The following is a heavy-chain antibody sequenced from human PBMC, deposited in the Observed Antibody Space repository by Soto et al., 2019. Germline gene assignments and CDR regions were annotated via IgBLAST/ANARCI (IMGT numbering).Heavy chain of an antibody. D-gene: IGHD5-12*01. V-gene: IGHV1-18*01. CDR3: AKDSYSGYDSKFDS. Sequence: ASVKVSCKASGYSFINFGISWVRQAPGQGLEWMGWISSYDGNTNYAQKFQGRVTLTTDTSTSTVYMELRSLTSDDTALYYCAKDSYSGYDSKFDSWGQGTQVTVSS. CDR2: ISSYDGNT. J-gene: IGHJ4*02. CDR1: GYSFINFG.